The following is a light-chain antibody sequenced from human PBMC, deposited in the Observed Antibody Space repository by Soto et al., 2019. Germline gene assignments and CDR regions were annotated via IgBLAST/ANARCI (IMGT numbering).Light chain of an antibody. CDR1: SSDIGAYNL. CDR2: EVS. V-gene: IGLV2-14*01. J-gene: IGLJ1*01. CDR3: ASLTTTNFV. Sequence: QSPLTQHASVSGSPGHSVTISCTGTSSDIGAYNLVSWYQHHPDKAPKLMISEVSNRPSGVSDRFSGSKSGNTASLTISGLQSEDEADYYCASLTTTNFVFGTGTKVTVL.